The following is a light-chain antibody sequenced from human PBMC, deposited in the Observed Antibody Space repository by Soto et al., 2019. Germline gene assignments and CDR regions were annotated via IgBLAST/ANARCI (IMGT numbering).Light chain of an antibody. CDR1: QSISNH. Sequence: DIQMTQSPSSLSASVEDRVIITCRASQSISNHLNWYQQKPGKAPKLLIFAASSLKRGVSSRFSGSRSGPDFTLTISSLQPEDFATYYCQQSYEATWTAGQGTKVDSK. V-gene: IGKV1-39*01. J-gene: IGKJ1*01. CDR2: AAS. CDR3: QQSYEATWT.